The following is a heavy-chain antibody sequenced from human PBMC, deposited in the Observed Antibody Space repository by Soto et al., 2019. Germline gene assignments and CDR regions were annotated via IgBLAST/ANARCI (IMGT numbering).Heavy chain of an antibody. CDR1: GFTFSSYS. J-gene: IGHJ5*02. D-gene: IGHD3-3*01. CDR2: ISSSSSYI. Sequence: EVQLLESGGGLVQPGGSLRLSCAASGFTFSSYSMNWVRQAPGKGLEWVSSISSSSSYIYYADSVKGRFTISRDNAKNSLYLQMNSLRAEDTAVYYCARGHESGYYRDWFDPWGQGTLVTVSS. CDR3: ARGHESGYYRDWFDP. V-gene: IGHV3-21*01.